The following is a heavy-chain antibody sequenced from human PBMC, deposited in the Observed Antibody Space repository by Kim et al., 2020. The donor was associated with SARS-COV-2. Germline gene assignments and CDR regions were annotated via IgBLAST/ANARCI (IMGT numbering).Heavy chain of an antibody. D-gene: IGHD3-10*01. CDR3: AKGNWAMAGGHDYYYYGMDV. J-gene: IGHJ6*02. CDR1: GFTFSSYA. CDR2: ISGSGGST. V-gene: IGHV3-23*01. Sequence: GGSLRLSCAASGFTFSSYAMSWVRQAPGKGLEWVSAISGSGGSTYYADSVKGRFTISRDNSKNTLYLQMNSLRAEDTAVYYCAKGNWAMAGGHDYYYYGMDVWGQGTTVTVSS.